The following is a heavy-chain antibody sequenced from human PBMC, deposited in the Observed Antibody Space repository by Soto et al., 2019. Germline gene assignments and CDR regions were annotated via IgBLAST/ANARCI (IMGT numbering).Heavy chain of an antibody. V-gene: IGHV4-59*01. Sequence: SETLSLTCTVSGGSISRYYWSWIRQPTGKGLEWIGYIYYSGSTNYNPSLKSRVTISVDTSKNQFSLKLSSVTAADTAVYYCARVRVVPDPYYMDVWGKGTTVTVSS. D-gene: IGHD3-3*01. CDR2: IYYSGST. CDR1: GGSISRYY. J-gene: IGHJ6*03. CDR3: ARVRVVPDPYYMDV.